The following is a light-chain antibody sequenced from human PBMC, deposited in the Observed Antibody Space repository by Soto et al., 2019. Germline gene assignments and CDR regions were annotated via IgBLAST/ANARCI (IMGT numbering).Light chain of an antibody. J-gene: IGLJ1*01. CDR1: NSNIGTNH. Sequence: QSALTQAPSVSAAPGQKVTISCSGSNSNIGTNHVSWYQQLPGTAPKLLIYDNNNRPSGIPDRFSGSRSGTSATLDITGLQTGDEAEYYCGTWDSSLSVGYVFGTGTKVTVL. CDR2: DNN. V-gene: IGLV1-51*01. CDR3: GTWDSSLSVGYV.